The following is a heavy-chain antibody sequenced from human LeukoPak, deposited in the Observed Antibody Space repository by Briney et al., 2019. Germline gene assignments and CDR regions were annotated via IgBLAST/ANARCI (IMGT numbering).Heavy chain of an antibody. V-gene: IGHV1-18*04. CDR1: GYTFTGYY. J-gene: IGHJ5*02. CDR3: ARKLRNWFDP. Sequence: ASVKVSCKASGYTFTGYYMHWVRQAPGQGLEWMGWISAYNGNTNYAQKLQGRVTMTTDTSTSTAYMELRSLRSDDTAVYYCARKLRNWFDPWGQGTLVTVSS. CDR2: ISAYNGNT.